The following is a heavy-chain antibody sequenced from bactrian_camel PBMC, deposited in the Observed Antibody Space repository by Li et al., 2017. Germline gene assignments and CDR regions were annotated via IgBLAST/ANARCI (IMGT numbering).Heavy chain of an antibody. CDR2: LRKDGTT. J-gene: IGHJ4*01. Sequence: DVQLVESGGGLVQPGGSLRLSCAASGFTFSSFYMSWVRQAPGKEENLVSLRKDGTTIYVTSVKGRFTISQDATKNTLYLQMNSLKTDDTGVYYCAALNETFGARFAWCSDFRGEGTQVTVS. CDR1: GFTFSSFY. V-gene: IGHV3S10*01. CDR3: AALNETFGARFAWCSDF. D-gene: IGHD1*01.